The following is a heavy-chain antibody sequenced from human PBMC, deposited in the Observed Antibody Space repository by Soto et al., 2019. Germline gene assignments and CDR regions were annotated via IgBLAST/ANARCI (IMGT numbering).Heavy chain of an antibody. CDR2: ISTYRGNT. V-gene: IGHV1-18*04. CDR1: GYSFTSYG. Sequence: QVQLVQSGTDVQKPGASVKVSCKTSGYSFTSYGITWVRHVPGQGLEWMGWISTYRGNTNYAQKFQGRVTMTTDTSTSTGYMELRSLGSDDTAVYYCAISSYTSGWNPSQYYGVDVWGQGTTVTGSS. J-gene: IGHJ6*02. CDR3: AISSYTSGWNPSQYYGVDV. D-gene: IGHD6-19*01.